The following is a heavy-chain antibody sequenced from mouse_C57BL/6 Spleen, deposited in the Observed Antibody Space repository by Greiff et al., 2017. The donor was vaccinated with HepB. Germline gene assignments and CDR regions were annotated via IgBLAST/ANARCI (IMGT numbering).Heavy chain of an antibody. CDR1: GYAFSSSW. CDR3: ARSDYDAMDY. V-gene: IGHV1-82*01. Sequence: VQLQESGPELVKPGASVKISCKASGYAFSSSWMHWVKQRSGKGLEWIGRFYPGDGDTNYNGKFKGKATLTADKSSSTAYMQLSSLTSEDSAVYYCARSDYDAMDYWGQGTSVTVSS. CDR2: FYPGDGDT. J-gene: IGHJ4*01.